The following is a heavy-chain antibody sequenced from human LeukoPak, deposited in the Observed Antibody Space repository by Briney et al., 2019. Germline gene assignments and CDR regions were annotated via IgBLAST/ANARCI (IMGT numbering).Heavy chain of an antibody. Sequence: GGSLRLSCAASGFTFSDYWISWVRQAPGKGLEWVANINQDGSEKHYVDSLRGRFTISRDNAKNSLYLQMNSLRAEDTAVYFCARDLYYFDRSGYYASDLWGQATLVTVSS. V-gene: IGHV3-7*01. J-gene: IGHJ5*02. D-gene: IGHD3-22*01. CDR2: INQDGSEK. CDR1: GFTFSDYW. CDR3: ARDLYYFDRSGYYASDL.